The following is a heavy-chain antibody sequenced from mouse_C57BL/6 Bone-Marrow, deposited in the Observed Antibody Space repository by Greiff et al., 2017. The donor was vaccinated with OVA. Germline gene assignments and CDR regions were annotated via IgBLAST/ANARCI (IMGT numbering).Heavy chain of an antibody. CDR3: TGLGHYAMDY. V-gene: IGHV1-50*01. D-gene: IGHD4-1*01. Sequence: QVQLQQSGAELVKPGASVKLSCKASGYTFTSYWMQWVKQRPGQGLEWIGEIDPSGSYTNYNQKFKGKATLTADTSSSTADVQLRSLASEGTAVYYCTGLGHYAMDYWGQGTSVTVSS. CDR2: IDPSGSYT. J-gene: IGHJ4*01. CDR1: GYTFTSYW.